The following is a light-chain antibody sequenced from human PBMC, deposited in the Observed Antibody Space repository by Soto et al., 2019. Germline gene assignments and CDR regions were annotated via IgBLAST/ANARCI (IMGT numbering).Light chain of an antibody. CDR1: QSVNTN. J-gene: IGKJ1*01. CDR3: QQRYSTTWT. V-gene: IGKV3-15*01. Sequence: EIVMTQSPATLSVSPGERAKFPCRASQSVNTNLAWYQIKPGQDPRTLVYGASIRATGIPARFSGSGSGTEYSLTISSLQTEDFATYSCQQRYSTTWTFGQGTKVDIK. CDR2: GAS.